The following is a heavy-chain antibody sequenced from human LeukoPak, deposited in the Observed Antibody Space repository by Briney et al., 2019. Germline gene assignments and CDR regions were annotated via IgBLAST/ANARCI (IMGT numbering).Heavy chain of an antibody. CDR1: GFTFSNSW. V-gene: IGHV3-15*01. CDR2: IKRKNDGGTT. J-gene: IGHJ5*02. D-gene: IGHD2-15*01. CDR3: TTGSWFDP. Sequence: GGSLRLSCAASGFTFSNSWMSWVRQAPGKGLEWVGGIKRKNDGGTTDYAAPVKGSFTISRDDSKNTLYLQMNSLKTEYTAVYYCTTGSWFDPWGQGTLVTVSS.